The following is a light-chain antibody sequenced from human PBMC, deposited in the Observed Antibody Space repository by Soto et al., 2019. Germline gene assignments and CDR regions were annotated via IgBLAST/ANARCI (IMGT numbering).Light chain of an antibody. CDR1: QTVRNNY. CDR3: QQYNNWLT. Sequence: EFVLTQSPGTLSLSPGERATLSCRASQTVRNNYLAWYQQKPGQAPRLLIYDASSRATGIPDRFSGGGSGTDFTLTISRLEPEDFAVYYCQQYNNWLTFGGGT. V-gene: IGKV3D-20*02. CDR2: DAS. J-gene: IGKJ4*01.